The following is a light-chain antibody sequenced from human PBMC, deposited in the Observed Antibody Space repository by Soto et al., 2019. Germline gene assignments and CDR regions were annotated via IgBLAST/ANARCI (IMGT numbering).Light chain of an antibody. CDR1: SSDVGGYNY. CDR3: SSYAGSNIVV. Sequence: QSALTQHPSASGSPGQSVTISCTGSSSDVGGYNYVSWYQQHPGKAPKLMIYDVSKRPSGVPDRFSGSKSGNTASLTVSGLQAEDEADYYCSSYAGSNIVVFGGGTKLTVL. V-gene: IGLV2-8*01. J-gene: IGLJ2*01. CDR2: DVS.